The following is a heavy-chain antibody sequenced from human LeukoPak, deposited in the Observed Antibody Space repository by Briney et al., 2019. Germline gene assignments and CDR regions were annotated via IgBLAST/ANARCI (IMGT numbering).Heavy chain of an antibody. CDR2: ISSSSSYI. D-gene: IGHD1-26*01. CDR1: GFTFSSYG. CDR3: ARGSFGRGGSYSH. J-gene: IGHJ4*02. V-gene: IGHV3-21*01. Sequence: GGSLRLSCAASGFTFSSYGMNWVRQAPGKGLEWVSSISSSSSYIYYADSVKGRFTISRDNAKNSLYLQMNSLRAEDTAVYYCARGSFGRGGSYSHWGQGTLVTVSS.